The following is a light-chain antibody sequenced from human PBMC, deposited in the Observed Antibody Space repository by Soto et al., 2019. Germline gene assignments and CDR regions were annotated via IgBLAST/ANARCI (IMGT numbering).Light chain of an antibody. CDR1: SSDVGGYNY. CDR3: SSYTSSSSPLYV. V-gene: IGLV2-14*01. CDR2: DVS. Sequence: QSALTQPASVSGSPVQSITISCTGTSSDVGGYNYVSWYQQHPGKAPKLIIYDVSNRPSGVSNRFSGSKSGNTASLTISGREAEDEVDYYCSSYTSSSSPLYVFGTGTKVTVL. J-gene: IGLJ1*01.